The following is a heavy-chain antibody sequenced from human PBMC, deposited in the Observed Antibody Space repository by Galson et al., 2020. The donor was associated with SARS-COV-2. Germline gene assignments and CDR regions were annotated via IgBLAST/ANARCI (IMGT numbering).Heavy chain of an antibody. CDR3: ARDGQSSRGWAFDY. CDR2: IFFDGSEK. V-gene: IGHV3-33*01. D-gene: IGHD6-19*01. J-gene: IGHJ4*02. Sequence: GGSLRLSCAASGFTFSEHAMHWVRQAPGKGLEWVAQIFFDGSEKYYGDSVRGRFTISRDSSKNTVYLQMNNLRVDDTAVYYCARDGQSSRGWAFDYWGQGTLLTVSS. CDR1: GFTFSEHA.